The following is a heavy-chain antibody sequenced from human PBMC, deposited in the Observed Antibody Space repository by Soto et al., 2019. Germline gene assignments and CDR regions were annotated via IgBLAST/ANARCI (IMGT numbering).Heavy chain of an antibody. CDR3: EKDLGWVWLAESLSYFYMDV. CDR2: VSGGGSTT. Sequence: GGSLRLSCAASGFAFSVYGMSWVRQAPGRGLEWVSAVSGGGSTTYYADSVKGRFTISRDNSKNTLYLQMSSLRAEDTAVYYCEKDLGWVWLAESLSYFYMDVLGNXTTGTSP. CDR1: GFAFSVYG. V-gene: IGHV3-23*01. J-gene: IGHJ6*03. D-gene: IGHD3-22*01.